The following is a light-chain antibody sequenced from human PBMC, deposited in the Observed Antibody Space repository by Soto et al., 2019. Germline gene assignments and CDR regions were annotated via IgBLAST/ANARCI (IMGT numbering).Light chain of an antibody. CDR3: HQYNNWPLT. Sequence: EIVMTQSPATLSLSPGERATLSCRASQSVSSNLAWYQQKPGQAPRLLIYGASSRATGIPDRFSGSGSGTEFTLTISSLQSEDFAVYYCHQYNNWPLTFGGGTKVEIK. CDR2: GAS. V-gene: IGKV3D-15*01. CDR1: QSVSSN. J-gene: IGKJ4*01.